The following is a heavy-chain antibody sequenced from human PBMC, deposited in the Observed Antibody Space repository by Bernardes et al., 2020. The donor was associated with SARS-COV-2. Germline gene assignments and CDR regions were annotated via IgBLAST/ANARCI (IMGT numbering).Heavy chain of an antibody. Sequence: SETLSLTCTVSGDSISSYYWSWIRQPPGTGLEWIGYIYDSGSTHYNPSLKSRVTISVDTSKNQFSLKVTSVNAADTAVYYCAREYSNTWYGRVDYWGQGTLVNVSS. J-gene: IGHJ4*02. D-gene: IGHD6-13*01. CDR1: GDSISSYY. V-gene: IGHV4-59*01. CDR2: IYDSGST. CDR3: AREYSNTWYGRVDY.